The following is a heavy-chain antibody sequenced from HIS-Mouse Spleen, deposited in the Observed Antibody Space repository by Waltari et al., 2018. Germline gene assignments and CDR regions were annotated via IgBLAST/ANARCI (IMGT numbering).Heavy chain of an antibody. Sequence: EVQLVESGGGLVQPGGSLRLSCAASGFTFSSYALHWVRQATGKGLEWVSAIGTAGDTYYPGSVKGRFTISRENAKNSLYLQMNSLRAGDTAVYYCAREGGYSYGYYYGMDVWGQGTTVTVSS. J-gene: IGHJ6*02. CDR1: GFTFSSYA. CDR2: IGTAGDT. CDR3: AREGGYSYGYYYGMDV. D-gene: IGHD5-18*01. V-gene: IGHV3-13*01.